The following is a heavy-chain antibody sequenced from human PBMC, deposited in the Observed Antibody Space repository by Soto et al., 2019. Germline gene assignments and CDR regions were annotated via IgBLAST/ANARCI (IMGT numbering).Heavy chain of an antibody. V-gene: IGHV3-9*01. D-gene: IGHD5-12*01. Sequence: EVQLVESGGGLVQPGMSLRLSCAASGFTFDDYAMHWVRQAPGKGLEWVSGISWNSGSIGYADSVKGRFTISRDNAKNSLYLQMDSVRAEDTALYYCAKDFGWLRFGYYFDYWGQGTMVTVSS. CDR3: AKDFGWLRFGYYFDY. J-gene: IGHJ4*02. CDR1: GFTFDDYA. CDR2: ISWNSGSI.